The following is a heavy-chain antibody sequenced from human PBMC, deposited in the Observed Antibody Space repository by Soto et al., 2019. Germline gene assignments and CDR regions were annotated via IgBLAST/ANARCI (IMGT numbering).Heavy chain of an antibody. V-gene: IGHV1-2*06. CDR1: GYTFTGYF. Sequence: QVQLVQSGAEVKKPGTSVKVSCKASGYTFTGYFIHWLRHAPGQGLEWMGRLKPNSGATNYARKFHNRVTMTRDTSINTAYMALSSLRSDDTAIYYCANLPPTPDRFDPWGQGTLVTVSS. CDR3: ANLPPTPDRFDP. CDR2: LKPNSGAT. D-gene: IGHD2-15*01. J-gene: IGHJ5*02.